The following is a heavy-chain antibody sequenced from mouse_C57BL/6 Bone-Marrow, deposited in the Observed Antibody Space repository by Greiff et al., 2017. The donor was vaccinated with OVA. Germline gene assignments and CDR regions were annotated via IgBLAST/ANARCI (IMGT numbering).Heavy chain of an antibody. Sequence: EVKLVESGGGLVQPGGSLKLSCAASGFTFSDYGMAWVRQAPRKGPEWVAFISNLAYSIYYADTVTGRFTISRENAKNTLYLEMSSLRSEDTAMYYCARSPTVVDNWYFDVWGTGTTVTVSS. CDR1: GFTFSDYG. D-gene: IGHD1-1*01. CDR2: ISNLAYSI. V-gene: IGHV5-15*01. CDR3: ARSPTVVDNWYFDV. J-gene: IGHJ1*03.